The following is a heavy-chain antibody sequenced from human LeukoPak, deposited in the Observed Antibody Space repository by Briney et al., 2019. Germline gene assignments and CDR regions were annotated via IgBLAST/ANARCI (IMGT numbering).Heavy chain of an antibody. V-gene: IGHV1-8*02. J-gene: IGHJ4*02. Sequence: GASVKVSCKASGYTFTSFYMHWVRQATGQGLEWMGWMNPNSGNTGYAQKFQGRVTMTRNTSISTAYMELSSLRSEDTAVYYCARLYYYDSSGYYYNYWGQGTLVTVSS. CDR1: GYTFTSFY. CDR2: MNPNSGNT. D-gene: IGHD3-22*01. CDR3: ARLYYYDSSGYYYNY.